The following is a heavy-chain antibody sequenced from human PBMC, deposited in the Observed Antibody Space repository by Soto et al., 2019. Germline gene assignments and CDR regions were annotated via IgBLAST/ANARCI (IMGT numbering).Heavy chain of an antibody. V-gene: IGHV1-69*13. CDR3: ARGPPSLYGDYRDAFDI. D-gene: IGHD4-17*01. J-gene: IGHJ3*02. Sequence: SVKVSCKASGGTFSSYAISWVRQAPGQGLEWMGGIIPIFGTANYAQKFQGRVTITADESTSTAYMELSSLRSEDTAVYYCARGPPSLYGDYRDAFDIWGQGTMVTVSS. CDR1: GGTFSSYA. CDR2: IIPIFGTA.